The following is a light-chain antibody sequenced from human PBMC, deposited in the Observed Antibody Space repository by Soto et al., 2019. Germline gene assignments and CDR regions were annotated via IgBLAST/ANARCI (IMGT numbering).Light chain of an antibody. V-gene: IGKV1-5*02. CDR1: QSMSGW. J-gene: IGKJ1*01. CDR2: DAS. Sequence: DLQMTNSPSTLSASVGARATIICRAGQSMSGWLAWYQQKPVKAPKPLIYDASNLESGVPSRFGGSGSGTEFTLTISSLQNEDFATYYCLQHNTYPRTFCQGTKVDIK. CDR3: LQHNTYPRT.